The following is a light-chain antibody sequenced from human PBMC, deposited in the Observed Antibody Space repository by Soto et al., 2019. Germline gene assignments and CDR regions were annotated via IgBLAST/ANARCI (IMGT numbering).Light chain of an antibody. CDR1: HYISMW. CDR3: SHHNRFPRT. CDR2: DAS. Sequence: EMQMARSPFTLSAALGDRYAFTCRASHYISMWLAWYQQRPGKAPSLLITDASKLESGVPPRFNGSRSETEFTLTLRNLPAAAFPPNHSSHHNRFPRTF. V-gene: IGKV1-5*01. J-gene: IGKJ1*01.